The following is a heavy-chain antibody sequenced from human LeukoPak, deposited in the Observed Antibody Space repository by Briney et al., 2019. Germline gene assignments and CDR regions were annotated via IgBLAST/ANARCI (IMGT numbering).Heavy chain of an antibody. Sequence: SETLSLTCAVYGGSFSGYYWSWIRLPPGKGLEWIGEINHSGSTNYNPSLKSRVTISVDTSKNQFSLKLSSVTAADTAVYYCARGRVRSFGVVIPFFDYWGQGTLVTVPS. CDR1: GGSFSGYY. CDR2: INHSGST. V-gene: IGHV4-34*01. CDR3: ARGRVRSFGVVIPFFDY. J-gene: IGHJ4*02. D-gene: IGHD3-3*01.